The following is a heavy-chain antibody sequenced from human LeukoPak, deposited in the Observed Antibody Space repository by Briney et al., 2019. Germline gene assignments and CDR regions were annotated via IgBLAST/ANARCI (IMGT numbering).Heavy chain of an antibody. Sequence: QPGRSLRLSCVASGFTFSNFGMHWVRQAPGKGLEWVAVVAHDGSISYFADSAKGRFTISRDNSKNTLYLQMNKLRVEDTAVYYCAREPAPFRSGWYWIHWGQGTLVTVSS. CDR2: VAHDGSIS. J-gene: IGHJ4*02. CDR1: GFTFSNFG. CDR3: AREPAPFRSGWYWIH. V-gene: IGHV3-30*03. D-gene: IGHD6-19*01.